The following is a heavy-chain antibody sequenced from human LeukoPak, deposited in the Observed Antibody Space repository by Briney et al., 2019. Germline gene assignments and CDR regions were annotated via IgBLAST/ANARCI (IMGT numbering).Heavy chain of an antibody. D-gene: IGHD3/OR15-3a*01. V-gene: IGHV4-39*07. CDR1: GGSISSSSYY. J-gene: IGHJ4*02. Sequence: PSETLSLTCTVSGGSISSSSYYWGWIRQPPGKGLEWIGSIYYSGSTYYNPSLKSRVTISVDTSKNQFSLKLSSVTAADTAVYFCVGAPFVDRGIRFGSWGPGTLVTVSS. CDR3: VGAPFVDRGIRFGS. CDR2: IYYSGST.